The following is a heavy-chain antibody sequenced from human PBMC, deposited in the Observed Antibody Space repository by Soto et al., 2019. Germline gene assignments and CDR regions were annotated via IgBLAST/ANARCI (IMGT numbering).Heavy chain of an antibody. Sequence: GGSLRLSCAASGFTFRSYGMHWVRQGPGKGLEWVAVISYDGNNEYYADSVKGRFTISRDNSKNTLYLQMNGLRVEDTAVYYCAKGLSGSGAYQWFDPWGQGTLVTVSS. V-gene: IGHV3-30*18. J-gene: IGHJ5*02. D-gene: IGHD3-10*01. CDR1: GFTFRSYG. CDR3: AKGLSGSGAYQWFDP. CDR2: ISYDGNNE.